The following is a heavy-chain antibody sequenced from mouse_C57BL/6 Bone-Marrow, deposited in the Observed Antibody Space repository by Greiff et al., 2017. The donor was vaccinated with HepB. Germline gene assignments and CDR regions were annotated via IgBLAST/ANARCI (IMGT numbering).Heavy chain of an antibody. Sequence: EVKLQESGPGLAKPSQTLSLTCSVTGYSITSDYWNWIREFPGNKLEYMGYLSYSGSTYYNPSLKSRISITRDTSKNQYYLQLNSVTTEDTATYYCARITTNYAMDYWGQGTSVTVSS. CDR1: GYSITSDY. V-gene: IGHV3-8*01. CDR2: LSYSGST. D-gene: IGHD1-1*01. CDR3: ARITTNYAMDY. J-gene: IGHJ4*01.